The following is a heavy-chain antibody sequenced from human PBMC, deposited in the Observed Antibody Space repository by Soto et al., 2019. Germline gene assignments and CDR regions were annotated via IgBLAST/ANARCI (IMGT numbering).Heavy chain of an antibody. D-gene: IGHD4-4*01. CDR2: ITGGGAGT. CDR3: AKCFRNYAADNFDN. J-gene: IGHJ4*02. Sequence: EVHLLESGGGLVQPGGSLRLSCAASGFTFNNYAMSWVRQAPGKGLEWVSTITGGGAGTYYADSVKGRFTISRDNSNNMLYLQMNSLRVEDTALYYCAKCFRNYAADNFDNWGQGTLVTVSS. CDR1: GFTFNNYA. V-gene: IGHV3-23*01.